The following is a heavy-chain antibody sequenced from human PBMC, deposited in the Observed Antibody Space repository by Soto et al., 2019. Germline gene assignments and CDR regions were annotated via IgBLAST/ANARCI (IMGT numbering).Heavy chain of an antibody. D-gene: IGHD3-3*01. Sequence: GASVKVSCKASGYTFTGYDINWVRQATGQGLEWMGWMNPNSGNTGYAQKFQGRVTMTRNTSISTAYMELSSLRSEDTAVYYCARVKVRFLEWLPPRYYYGMDVWGQGTTVTVSS. CDR3: ARVKVRFLEWLPPRYYYGMDV. V-gene: IGHV1-8*01. J-gene: IGHJ6*02. CDR1: GYTFTGYD. CDR2: MNPNSGNT.